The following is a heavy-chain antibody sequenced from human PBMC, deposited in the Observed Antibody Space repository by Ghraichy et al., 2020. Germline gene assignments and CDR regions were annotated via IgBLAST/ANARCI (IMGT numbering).Heavy chain of an antibody. CDR2: ISYDGSHK. CDR3: ATGPEQQLVRPPDY. D-gene: IGHD6-13*01. V-gene: IGHV3-30*03. Sequence: GGSLRLSCAASGFTFSSYGMNWVRQAPVKGLEWVAIISYDGSHKYYADSLKGRFTISRDKSKNTLYLQMNSLRGEDTAGYYCATGPEQQLVRPPDYWGQGTLVTVSS. CDR1: GFTFSSYG. J-gene: IGHJ4*02.